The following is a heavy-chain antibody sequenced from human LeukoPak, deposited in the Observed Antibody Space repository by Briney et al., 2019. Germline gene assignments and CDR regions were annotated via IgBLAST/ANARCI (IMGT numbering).Heavy chain of an antibody. Sequence: SETLSLTCAVNGGSFSGYYWSWIRQPPGKGLEWIGEINHSGSTNYNPSLKSRVTISVDTSKNQFSLKLSAVTAADTAVYYCARGDGSGSYSSQYVDYWGQGTLVTVSS. J-gene: IGHJ4*02. CDR2: INHSGST. CDR1: GGSFSGYY. CDR3: ARGDGSGSYSSQYVDY. D-gene: IGHD3-10*01. V-gene: IGHV4-34*01.